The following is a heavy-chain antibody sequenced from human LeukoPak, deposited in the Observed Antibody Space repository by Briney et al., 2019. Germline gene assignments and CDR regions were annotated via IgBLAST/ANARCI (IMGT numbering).Heavy chain of an antibody. V-gene: IGHV3-30-3*01. Sequence: GGSLRLSCAPSGFTFSSYAMHWVRQAPGRGLEWVAVISYDGSNKYYADSVKGRLTISRDNPKKTLYLQMNSLRAEDTAVYYCARGRRGSPAVNFDYWGQGTLVTVSS. D-gene: IGHD2-2*01. J-gene: IGHJ4*02. CDR3: ARGRRGSPAVNFDY. CDR2: ISYDGSNK. CDR1: GFTFSSYA.